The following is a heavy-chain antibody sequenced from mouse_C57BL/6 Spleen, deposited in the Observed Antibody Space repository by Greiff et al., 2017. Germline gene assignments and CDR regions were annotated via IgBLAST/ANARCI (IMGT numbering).Heavy chain of an antibody. V-gene: IGHV1-55*01. CDR3: ARGDSYYY. CDR1: GYTFTSYW. J-gene: IGHJ2*01. CDR2: IYPGSGST. Sequence: QVHVKQPGAELVKPGASVKMSCKASGYTFTSYWITWVKQRPGQGLEWIGDIYPGSGSTNYNEKFKRKATLTVDTSSSTAYMQLSSLTSEDSAVYYCARGDSYYYWGQGTTLTVSS.